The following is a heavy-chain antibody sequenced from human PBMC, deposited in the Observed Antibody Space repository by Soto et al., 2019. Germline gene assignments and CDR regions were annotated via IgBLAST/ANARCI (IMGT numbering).Heavy chain of an antibody. Sequence: ASVKVSCKASGYTFTTYGITWVRQAPGQGLEWMGWISPYNGNTNYAQKFQGRVTMTTDTFTRTAYMDLNSLRAEDTAVYYCARVPPGRWSQKYYFDYWGQGTLVTVSS. CDR2: ISPYNGNT. V-gene: IGHV1-18*01. CDR1: GYTFTTYG. J-gene: IGHJ4*02. D-gene: IGHD2-15*01. CDR3: ARVPPGRWSQKYYFDY.